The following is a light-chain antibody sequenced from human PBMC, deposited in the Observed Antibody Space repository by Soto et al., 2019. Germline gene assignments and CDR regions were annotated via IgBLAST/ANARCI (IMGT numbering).Light chain of an antibody. Sequence: EVVMTQSPATLSVSLGDRATLSCRASQSVSSNLAWYQQKPGQAPRLLIYGASTRATGIPARFSGSGSGTEFTLTISSLQSEDFAVYYCQQYFSNPPVFTFGPGTKVDIK. V-gene: IGKV3-15*01. CDR2: GAS. CDR3: QQYFSNPPVFT. J-gene: IGKJ3*01. CDR1: QSVSSN.